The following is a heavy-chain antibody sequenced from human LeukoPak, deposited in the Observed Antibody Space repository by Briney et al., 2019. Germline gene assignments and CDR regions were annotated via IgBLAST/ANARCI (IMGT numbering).Heavy chain of an antibody. CDR3: ARGDRMRVTTRNWFDP. J-gene: IGHJ5*02. CDR2: VYYSGST. CDR1: GGSISSSSYS. D-gene: IGHD3-16*01. V-gene: IGHV4-39*07. Sequence: SETLSLTCTVSGGSISSSSYSWGWIRQPPGKGLEWIGSVYYSGSTYYNPSLKSRVTISVDTSKNQFSLKLSSVTAADTAVYYCARGDRMRVTTRNWFDPWGQGTLVTVSS.